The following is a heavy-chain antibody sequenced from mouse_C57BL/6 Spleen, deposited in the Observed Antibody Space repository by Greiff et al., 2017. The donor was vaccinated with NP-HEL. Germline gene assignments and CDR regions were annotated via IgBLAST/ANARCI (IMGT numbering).Heavy chain of an antibody. Sequence: EVQLQQSGAELVRPGASVKLSCTASGFNIKDYYMHWVKQRPEQGLEWIGRIDPEDGDTEYAPKFQGKATMTADTSSNTAYLQLSSLTSEDTAVYYCTKGLLLGRGDVDVWGTGTTVTVSS. CDR1: GFNIKDYY. V-gene: IGHV14-1*01. D-gene: IGHD4-1*01. J-gene: IGHJ1*03. CDR2: IDPEDGDT. CDR3: TKGLLLGRGDVDV.